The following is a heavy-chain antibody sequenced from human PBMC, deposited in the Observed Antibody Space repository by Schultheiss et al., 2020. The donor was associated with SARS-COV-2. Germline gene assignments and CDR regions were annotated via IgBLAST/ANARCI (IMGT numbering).Heavy chain of an antibody. CDR2: IYYSGST. D-gene: IGHD2-2*01. Sequence: SETLSLTCTVSGGSISSYYWSWIRQPPGKGLEWIGYIYYSGSTYYNPSLKSRVTISVDTSKNQFSLKLSSVTAADTAVYYCARGRACSSTSCLIDYWGQGTLVTVSS. CDR3: ARGRACSSTSCLIDY. J-gene: IGHJ4*02. CDR1: GGSISSYY. V-gene: IGHV4-59*12.